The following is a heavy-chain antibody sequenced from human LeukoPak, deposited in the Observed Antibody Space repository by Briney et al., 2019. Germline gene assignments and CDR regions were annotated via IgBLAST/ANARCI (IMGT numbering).Heavy chain of an antibody. J-gene: IGHJ4*02. CDR2: ISNSGSSI. CDR1: GFTFSSYE. D-gene: IGHD5-24*01. CDR3: ARTRDGPFAY. V-gene: IGHV3-48*03. Sequence: PGGSLRLSCAPSGFTFSSYEMNWARQAPGKGLEWLSHISNSGSSIQYADSVKGRFTISRDNAKNSLYLQMNSLRVEDTAVYYCARTRDGPFAYWGQGTLVTVSS.